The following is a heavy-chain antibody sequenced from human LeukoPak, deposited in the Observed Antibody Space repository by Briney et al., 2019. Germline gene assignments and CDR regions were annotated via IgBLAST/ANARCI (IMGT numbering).Heavy chain of an antibody. J-gene: IGHJ4*02. CDR2: ISRNSGKI. Sequence: GRSLRPSCAASGFTFDDYAIHWVRQTPGKGLGWVSGISRNSGKIDYADSVKGRFTIYRDNDRISVYLEMNSLTVEDTALYYCAKDWGGTFYYFDNWGQGILVTVSS. CDR1: GFTFDDYA. CDR3: AKDWGGTFYYFDN. V-gene: IGHV3-9*01. D-gene: IGHD1-26*01.